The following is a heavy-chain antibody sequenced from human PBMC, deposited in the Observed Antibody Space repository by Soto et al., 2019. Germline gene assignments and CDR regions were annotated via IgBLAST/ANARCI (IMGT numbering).Heavy chain of an antibody. Sequence: SETLSITCAVYGGSFSGYYWSWIRQPPGKGLEWIGEINHSGSTNYNPYIKSRITISVDTSKNQFSLKLSSVTAADTAVYYCARGIYDFWSGYYSSWGQGTLVTVSS. D-gene: IGHD3-3*01. V-gene: IGHV4-34*01. CDR3: ARGIYDFWSGYYSS. CDR1: GGSFSGYY. CDR2: INHSGST. J-gene: IGHJ5*02.